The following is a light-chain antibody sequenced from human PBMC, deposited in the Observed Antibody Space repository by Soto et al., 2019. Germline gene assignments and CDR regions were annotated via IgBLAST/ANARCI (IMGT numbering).Light chain of an antibody. CDR3: ATWDDSLNAWV. J-gene: IGLJ3*02. V-gene: IGLV1-44*01. CDR1: SSNIGRNT. CDR2: VDS. Sequence: QSVLTQPPSASGTPGQRVTISCSGSSSNIGRNTVNWYQQFPGTAPKLLIYVDSQRPSGVPARFSGSKSGTSASLAFSGLQSEDEADYLCATWDDSLNAWVFGGGTKVTVL.